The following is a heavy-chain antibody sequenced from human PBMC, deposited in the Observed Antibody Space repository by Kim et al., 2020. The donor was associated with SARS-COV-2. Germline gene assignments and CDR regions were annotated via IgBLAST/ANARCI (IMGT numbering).Heavy chain of an antibody. J-gene: IGHJ5*02. D-gene: IGHD3-3*01. CDR2: IYHSGST. V-gene: IGHV4-30-2*01. CDR3: ARAPSPDFWSGYNWFDP. Sequence: SETLSLTCAVSGGSISSGGYSWSWIRQPPGKGLEWIGYIYHSGSTYYNPSLKSRVTISVDRSKNQFSLKLSSVTAADTAVYYCARAPSPDFWSGYNWFDPWGQGTLVTVSS. CDR1: GGSISSGGYS.